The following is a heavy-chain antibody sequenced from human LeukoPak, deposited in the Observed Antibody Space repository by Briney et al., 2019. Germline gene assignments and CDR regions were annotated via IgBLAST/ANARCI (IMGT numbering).Heavy chain of an antibody. CDR1: GGSIISNTYY. Sequence: SETLSLTCTVSGGSIISNTYYWSWIRQPAGKGLEWIGRTYTSGGTNYNPSLKSRVTISVDTSKNQFSLKLSSVTAADTAVYYCARSEAGVYNWNDVGLRFDPWGQGTLVTVSS. J-gene: IGHJ5*02. D-gene: IGHD1-1*01. CDR3: ARSEAGVYNWNDVGLRFDP. CDR2: TYTSGGT. V-gene: IGHV4-61*02.